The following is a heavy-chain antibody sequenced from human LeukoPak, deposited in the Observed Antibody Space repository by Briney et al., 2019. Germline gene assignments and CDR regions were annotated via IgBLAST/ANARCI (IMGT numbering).Heavy chain of an antibody. CDR3: TTGRLVGATVDY. CDR2: IKSKTDGGTT. J-gene: IGHJ4*02. Sequence: PGGSLRLSCAASGFTFSNAWMSWVRQAPGKGLEWVGRIKSKTDGGTTDYAAPVKGRFTISRDDSKNTLYLQMDSLKTEDTAVYYCTTGRLVGATVDYWGQGTLVTVSS. CDR1: GFTFSNAW. V-gene: IGHV3-15*01. D-gene: IGHD1-26*01.